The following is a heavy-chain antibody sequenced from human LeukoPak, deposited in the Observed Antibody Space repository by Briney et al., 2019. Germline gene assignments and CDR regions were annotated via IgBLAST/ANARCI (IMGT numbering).Heavy chain of an antibody. V-gene: IGHV4-30-4*08. CDR3: ARMKYSGSYWDY. Sequence: SQTLSLTCTVSGGSISSDDYYWIWIPQPPGKDREWNRYIYYRGSTYYNPSLKSRVNKSVDTSKNQFSLKLRSVTAADTAVYYCARMKYSGSYWDYWGQGTLVTDSP. CDR1: GGSISSDDYY. J-gene: IGHJ4*02. D-gene: IGHD1-26*01. CDR2: IYYRGST.